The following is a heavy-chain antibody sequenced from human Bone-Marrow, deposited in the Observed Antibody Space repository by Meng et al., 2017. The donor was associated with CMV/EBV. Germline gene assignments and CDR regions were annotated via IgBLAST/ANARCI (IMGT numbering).Heavy chain of an antibody. CDR3: ARDWELGY. V-gene: IGHV4-59*01. Sequence: SETLSLTCTVPGDSITIFYWNWIRQPPGKGLEWIGNVFHTGSTNYNPSLKNRVTISMDTSKNQLSLKLSSVTAADTAVYYCARDWELGYWGQGTLVTVYS. J-gene: IGHJ4*02. CDR2: VFHTGST. CDR1: GDSITIFY. D-gene: IGHD3-10*01.